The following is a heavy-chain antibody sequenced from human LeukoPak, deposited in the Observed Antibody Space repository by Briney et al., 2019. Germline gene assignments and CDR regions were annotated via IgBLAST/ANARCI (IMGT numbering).Heavy chain of an antibody. CDR2: ISYDGSNK. D-gene: IGHD5-18*01. J-gene: IGHJ4*02. Sequence: GRSLRLSCAASGFTFSSYGMHWVRQAPGKGLEWVAVISYDGSNKYYADSVKGRFTISRDNSKNTLYLQMNSLRAEDTAVYYCAKDTAMVDWGQGTLVTVSS. CDR3: AKDTAMVD. V-gene: IGHV3-30*18. CDR1: GFTFSSYG.